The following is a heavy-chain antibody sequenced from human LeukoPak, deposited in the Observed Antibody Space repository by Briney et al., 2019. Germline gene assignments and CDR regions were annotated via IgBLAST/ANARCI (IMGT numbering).Heavy chain of an antibody. CDR1: GYTFTGYY. Sequence: ASVKVSCKASGYTFTGYYMHWVRQAPGQGLEWMGWINPNSGNTGYAQKFQGRVTMTRNTSISTAYMELSSLRSEDTAVYYCARVETGDFDYWGQGTLVTVSS. V-gene: IGHV1-8*02. J-gene: IGHJ4*02. CDR3: ARVETGDFDY. CDR2: INPNSGNT. D-gene: IGHD1-1*01.